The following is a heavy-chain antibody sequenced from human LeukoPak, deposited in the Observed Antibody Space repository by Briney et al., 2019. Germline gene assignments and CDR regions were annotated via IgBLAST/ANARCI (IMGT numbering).Heavy chain of an antibody. CDR3: ARDSGGEHFDY. V-gene: IGHV1-2*02. Sequence: GASVKVSCKASGYTFTGNYMHWVRQAPGQGLEWMGWINPNSGATNYAQKFQGRVTMTRDTSISIAYMELSRLRSDDAAVFYCARDSGGEHFDYWGQGTLVTVSS. CDR1: GYTFTGNY. D-gene: IGHD2-21*01. CDR2: INPNSGAT. J-gene: IGHJ4*02.